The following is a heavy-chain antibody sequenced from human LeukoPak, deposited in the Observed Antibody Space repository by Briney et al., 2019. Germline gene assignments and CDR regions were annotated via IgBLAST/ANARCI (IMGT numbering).Heavy chain of an antibody. CDR1: GGTFSSFA. V-gene: IGHV1-69*17. Sequence: SVKVSCKASGGTFSSFAISWVRQAPGQGVEWMGGIIPIFGIANYAQKFRGRFTITADKSTRTAYMELSSLRSEDTAVYHCAIDCSSTSCYIATYFDYWGQGTLVTVSS. CDR3: AIDCSSTSCYIATYFDY. CDR2: IIPIFGIA. J-gene: IGHJ4*02. D-gene: IGHD2-2*02.